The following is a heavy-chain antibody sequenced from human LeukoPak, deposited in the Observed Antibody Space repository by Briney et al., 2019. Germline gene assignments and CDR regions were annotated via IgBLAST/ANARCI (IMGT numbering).Heavy chain of an antibody. Sequence: ASVKVSCKVSGYTLTELSMHWVRQAPGKGLEWMGGFDPEDGETICAQKFQGRVTMTEDTSTDTAYMELSSLRSEDTAVYYCATSIEQRAYYYDSSGHQPFDYWGQGTLVTVSS. V-gene: IGHV1-24*01. J-gene: IGHJ4*02. CDR1: GYTLTELS. CDR3: ATSIEQRAYYYDSSGHQPFDY. D-gene: IGHD3-22*01. CDR2: FDPEDGET.